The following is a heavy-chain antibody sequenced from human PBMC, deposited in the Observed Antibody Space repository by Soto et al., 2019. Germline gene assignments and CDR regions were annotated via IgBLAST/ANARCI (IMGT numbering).Heavy chain of an antibody. CDR3: ARHFSVDYFDY. CDR1: GGSFSGYY. J-gene: IGHJ4*02. Sequence: SETLSLTCAVYGGSFSGYYWTWIRQSPGKGLEWIGQISYSGSTNYNPSLKSRVTISVDRSKNHFSLKLSSVTAADTAVYYCARHFSVDYFDYWGQGALVTVSS. V-gene: IGHV4-34*01. CDR2: ISYSGST.